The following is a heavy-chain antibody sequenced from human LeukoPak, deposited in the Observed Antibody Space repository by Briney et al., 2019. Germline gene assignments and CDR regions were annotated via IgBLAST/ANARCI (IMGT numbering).Heavy chain of an antibody. CDR3: ARFAAGGSYYYYMDV. J-gene: IGHJ6*03. CDR2: IGTSSTTI. Sequence: RPGGSLRLSCAASGFTFSSYTMNWVRQPPGKGREWVSNIGTSSTTIYYADSVKGRFTISRDNAKHSLYLQMNSLRADDTAVYYCARFAAGGSYYYYMDVWGKGTTVTVSS. CDR1: GFTFSSYT. V-gene: IGHV3-48*01. D-gene: IGHD6-25*01.